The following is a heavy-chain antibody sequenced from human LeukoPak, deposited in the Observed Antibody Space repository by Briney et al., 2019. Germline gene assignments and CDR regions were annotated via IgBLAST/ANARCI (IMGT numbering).Heavy chain of an antibody. CDR1: GGSFSGYY. D-gene: IGHD1-26*01. V-gene: IGHV4-34*01. CDR3: ARGPAVGATVY. J-gene: IGHJ4*02. CDR2: NNDSGRS. Sequence: PSETLSLTCAVYGGSFSGYYWSWICQPPGKGLEWIGENNDSGRSNYNPSLKSRVTISVDTSKKQFSLMLRSVTAADTAVYYCARGPAVGATVYWGQGTLVTVSS.